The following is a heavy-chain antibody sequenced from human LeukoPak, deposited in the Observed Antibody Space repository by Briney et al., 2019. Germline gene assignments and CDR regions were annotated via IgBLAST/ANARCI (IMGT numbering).Heavy chain of an antibody. CDR1: GYTFTTYG. J-gene: IGHJ4*02. CDR3: ARDRMDTGTYFDY. CDR2: ISTYNGNT. D-gene: IGHD5-18*01. Sequence: ASVKVSCKSSGYTFTTYGITWVRQAPGQGLEWMGWISTYNGNTNYAQKLQGRVTMTTDTSTSTAYMELRSLRSDDTAMYYCARDRMDTGTYFDYWGQGTLVAVSS. V-gene: IGHV1-18*01.